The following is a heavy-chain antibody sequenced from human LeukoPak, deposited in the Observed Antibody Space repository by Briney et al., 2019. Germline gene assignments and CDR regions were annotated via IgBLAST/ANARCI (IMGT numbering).Heavy chain of an antibody. D-gene: IGHD3-10*01. V-gene: IGHV3-21*01. CDR3: ARGGLRGGAFDI. J-gene: IGHJ3*02. Sequence: GGSLRLSCAASGFTFNSYTMNWVRQAPGKGLEWVSSISSSSSYIYYADSVKGRFTISRDNAKNSLYLQMNSLRAEDTAVYYCARGGLRGGAFDIWGQGTMVTVSS. CDR1: GFTFNSYT. CDR2: ISSSSSYI.